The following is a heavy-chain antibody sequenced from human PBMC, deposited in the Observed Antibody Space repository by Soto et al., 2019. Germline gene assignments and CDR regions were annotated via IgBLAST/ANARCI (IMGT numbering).Heavy chain of an antibody. CDR1: GFPFSAEA. CDR3: ARDYSSGWCLDY. D-gene: IGHD6-13*01. CDR2: ISYDGNNK. Sequence: QVQLVESGGGVVQPGNSLRLSCADSGFPFSAEAMHWVGQAPGKGLEWVAAISYDGNNKNHADSVKGRFTVSRDNSKNTLYLQIYSLRPEDTAVYYCARDYSSGWCLDYWGQGSLVTVSS. V-gene: IGHV3-30-3*01. J-gene: IGHJ4*02.